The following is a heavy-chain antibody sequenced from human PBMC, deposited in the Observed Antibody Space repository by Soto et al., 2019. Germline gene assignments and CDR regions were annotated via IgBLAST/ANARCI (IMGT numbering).Heavy chain of an antibody. CDR2: IYYSGST. CDR3: ARGVVAATLCDY. CDR1: GGSVSSGSYY. D-gene: IGHD2-15*01. J-gene: IGHJ4*02. Sequence: ETLSLTCTVSGGSVSSGSYYWSWIRQPPGKGLEWIGYIYYSGSTNYNPSLKSRVTISVDTSKNQFSLKLSSVTAADTAVYYCARGVVAATLCDYWGQGTLVTVS. V-gene: IGHV4-61*01.